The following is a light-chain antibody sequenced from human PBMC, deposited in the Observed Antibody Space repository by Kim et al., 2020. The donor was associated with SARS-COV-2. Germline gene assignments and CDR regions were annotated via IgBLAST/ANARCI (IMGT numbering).Light chain of an antibody. J-gene: IGKJ2*01. CDR1: QSVSSY. Sequence: EIVLTQSPAILSLSPGERATLSCGASQSVSSYLAWYQHKPGQAPRLLIYDASNRATGIPARFSGSGSGTDFTLTISSLEPEDFAVYYCQQRSNWPYTFGQGTKLEI. CDR2: DAS. CDR3: QQRSNWPYT. V-gene: IGKV3-11*01.